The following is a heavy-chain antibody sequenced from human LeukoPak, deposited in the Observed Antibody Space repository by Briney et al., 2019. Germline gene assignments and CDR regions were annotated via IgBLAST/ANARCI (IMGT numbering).Heavy chain of an antibody. J-gene: IGHJ6*02. CDR3: TTRDYYQGMDV. CDR2: IKSKTDGGTT. CDR1: GFTFSDRY. V-gene: IGHV3-15*01. Sequence: PGGSLRLSCAASGFTFSDRYMGWVRQAPGKGLEWVGRIKSKTDGGTTDYAAPVKGRFTISRDDSKNTLYLQMNSLKTEDTAVYSCTTRDYYQGMDVWGQGTTVTVSS.